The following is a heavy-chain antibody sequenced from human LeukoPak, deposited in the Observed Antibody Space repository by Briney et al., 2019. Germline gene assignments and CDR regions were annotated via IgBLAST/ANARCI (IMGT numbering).Heavy chain of an antibody. CDR2: IYYSGST. J-gene: IGHJ4*02. V-gene: IGHV4-59*01. Sequence: SETLSLTCTVSGGSISSYYWSWIRQPPGKGLEWIGYIYYSGSTNYNPSLKSRVTISVDTSKNQFSLKLSSVTAANTAVYYCARRGSGSWWVFDYWGQGTLVTVSS. CDR3: ARRGSGSWWVFDY. CDR1: GGSISSYY. D-gene: IGHD6-19*01.